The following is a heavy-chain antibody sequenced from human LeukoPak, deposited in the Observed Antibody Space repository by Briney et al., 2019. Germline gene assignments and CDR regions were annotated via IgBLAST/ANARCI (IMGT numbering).Heavy chain of an antibody. Sequence: PSQTLSLTCAVSGGSISSGGYSWNWIRQPPGKGLEWIGYIYHSESTYFNPSLKSRVTISVDRSKNQFSLKLSSVTAADTAVYYCARDLRPDYYESSSYVRGDYWGQGTLVTVSS. CDR1: GGSISSGGYS. CDR2: IYHSEST. D-gene: IGHD3-22*01. J-gene: IGHJ4*02. V-gene: IGHV4-30-2*01. CDR3: ARDLRPDYYESSSYVRGDY.